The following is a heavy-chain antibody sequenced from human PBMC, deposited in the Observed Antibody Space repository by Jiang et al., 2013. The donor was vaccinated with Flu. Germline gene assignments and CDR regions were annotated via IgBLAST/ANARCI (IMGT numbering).Heavy chain of an antibody. V-gene: IGHV3-7*01. CDR3: ARDYRSSSGYEFDY. D-gene: IGHD6-6*01. J-gene: IGHJ4*02. CDR2: IKQDGSEK. CDR1: GFTFSTYW. Sequence: QLVESGGGLVQPGGSLRLSCAASGFTFSTYWMSWVRQAPGKGLEWVANIKQDGSEKYYVDSVKGRFTISRDNPKNSLYLQMNSLRAEDTAMYYCARDYRSSSGYEFDYWGQGILVTVSS.